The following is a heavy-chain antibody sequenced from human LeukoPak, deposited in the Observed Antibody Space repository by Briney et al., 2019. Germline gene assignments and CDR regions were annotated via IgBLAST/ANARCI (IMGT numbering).Heavy chain of an antibody. J-gene: IGHJ3*02. V-gene: IGHV5-51*01. CDR3: ARDGEEAFDI. CDR2: IYPADSDT. CDR1: GYRFTSHW. D-gene: IGHD7-27*01. Sequence: GESLKISCKGSGYRFTSHWVAWVRQMPGKGLEWMGLIYPADSDTRYSPSSEGHVTMSVDKSTNTAYLQWSSLKASDTAVYYCARDGEEAFDIWGQGTMVTVSS.